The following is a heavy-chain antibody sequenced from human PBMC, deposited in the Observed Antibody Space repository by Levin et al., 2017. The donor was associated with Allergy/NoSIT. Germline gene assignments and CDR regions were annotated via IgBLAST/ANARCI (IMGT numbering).Heavy chain of an antibody. J-gene: IGHJ4*02. CDR3: ARTGYCTGGVCSFDY. D-gene: IGHD2-8*02. CDR2: INQDGSEK. V-gene: IGHV3-7*03. Sequence: PGGSLRLSCAASEFTFSSYWMTWVRQAPGKGLEWVANINQDGSEKYYVDSLKGRFTISRDNARNSLFLQMNSLRVEDTAVYYCARTGYCTGGVCSFDYWGQGTLVTVSS. CDR1: EFTFSSYW.